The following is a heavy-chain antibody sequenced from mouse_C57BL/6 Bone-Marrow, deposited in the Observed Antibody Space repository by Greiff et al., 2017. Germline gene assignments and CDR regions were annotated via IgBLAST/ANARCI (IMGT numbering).Heavy chain of an antibody. CDR3: ARKLGRGFAY. J-gene: IGHJ3*01. CDR2: ISDGGSYT. CDR1: GFTFSSYA. V-gene: IGHV5-4*03. Sequence: EVMLVESGGGLVKPGGSLKLSCAASGFTFSSYAMSWVRQTPEKRLEWVATISDGGSYTYYPDNVKGRFTISRDNAKNNLYLQMSHLKSEDPAMYYCARKLGRGFAYWGQGTLVTVSA. D-gene: IGHD4-1*01.